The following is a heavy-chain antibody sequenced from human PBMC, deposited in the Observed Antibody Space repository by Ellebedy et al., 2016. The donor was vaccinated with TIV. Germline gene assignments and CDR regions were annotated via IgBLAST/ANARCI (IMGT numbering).Heavy chain of an antibody. Sequence: SETLSLTCTVSGGSISSGDYYWSWIRQPPGKGLEWIGYIYYSGITYYNPSLKSRVTISVDTSKNQFSLKLSSVTAADTAVYYCASGKGGFWRPYYFDYWGQGTLVTVSS. CDR2: IYYSGIT. D-gene: IGHD3-3*01. CDR1: GGSISSGDYY. J-gene: IGHJ4*02. CDR3: ASGKGGFWRPYYFDY. V-gene: IGHV4-30-4*01.